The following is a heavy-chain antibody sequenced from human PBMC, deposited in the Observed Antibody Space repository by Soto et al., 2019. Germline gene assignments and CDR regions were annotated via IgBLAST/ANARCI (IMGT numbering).Heavy chain of an antibody. CDR3: AKKLCTTLCSGGNRNDVDN. CDR1: EFTFSSCA. CDR2: INDGGGDT. J-gene: IGHJ4*02. Sequence: EVQLLESGGGLVQPGGSLRLSCSASEFTFSSCAMSWVRQAPGKGLEWVSAINDGGGDTYYTNSVRGRFTISRDNPKNTLYLQMNTRIAADTALYYWAKKLCTTLCSGGNRNDVDNRGQGTLVTVSS. D-gene: IGHD2-15*01. V-gene: IGHV3-23*01.